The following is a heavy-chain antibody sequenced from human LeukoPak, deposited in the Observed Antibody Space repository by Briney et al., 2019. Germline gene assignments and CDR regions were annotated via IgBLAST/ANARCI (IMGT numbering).Heavy chain of an antibody. J-gene: IGHJ5*02. Sequence: PSETLSLTCAVYGGSFSGYYWSWIRQPPGKGLEWIGEINHSGSTNYNPSFKSRVTISVDTSKNQFSLKLSPVAAADTAVYYCARLAGYGGLAWFDPWGQGTLVTVSS. CDR1: GGSFSGYY. CDR3: ARLAGYGGLAWFDP. V-gene: IGHV4-34*01. D-gene: IGHD5-12*01. CDR2: INHSGST.